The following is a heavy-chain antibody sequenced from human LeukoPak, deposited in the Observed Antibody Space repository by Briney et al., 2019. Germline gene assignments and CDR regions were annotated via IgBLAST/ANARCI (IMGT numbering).Heavy chain of an antibody. CDR1: GFTFSSYW. CDR2: IKQDGSEK. V-gene: IGHV3-7*01. D-gene: IGHD3-3*01. CDR3: ARAIGIWSGYSY. Sequence: PGGSQRLSCAASGFTFSSYWMSWVRQAPGKGLEWVADIKQDGSEKNYVDSVKGRFTISRDNAKNSLYLQMNGLRAEDTAVYYCARAIGIWSGYSYWGQGTLVTVSS. J-gene: IGHJ4*02.